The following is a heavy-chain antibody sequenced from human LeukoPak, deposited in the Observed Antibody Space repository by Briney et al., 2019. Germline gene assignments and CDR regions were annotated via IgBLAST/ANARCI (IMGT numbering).Heavy chain of an antibody. CDR2: ISGSGGST. CDR1: GFTFSSYA. V-gene: IGHV3-23*01. J-gene: IGHJ4*02. D-gene: IGHD2-21*01. CDR3: AKDRQEGGAYCGGDCYPLNY. Sequence: GGSLRLSCAASGFTFSSYAMSWVRQAPGKGLEWVSAISGSGGSTYYADSVKGRFTISRDNSKNTLYLQMNSLRAADTAVYYCAKDRQEGGAYCGGDCYPLNYWGQGTLVTVSS.